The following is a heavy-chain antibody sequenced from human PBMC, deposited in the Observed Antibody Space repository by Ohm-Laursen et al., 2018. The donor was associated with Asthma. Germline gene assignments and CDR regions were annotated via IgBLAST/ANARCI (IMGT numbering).Heavy chain of an antibody. CDR2: IYYSGIT. D-gene: IGHD3-9*01. V-gene: IGHV4-30-4*01. CDR1: GDSISSGNNY. CDR3: ARGRYFDWLPYSYFDY. J-gene: IGHJ4*02. Sequence: SETLSLTCAVSGDSISSGNNYWSWIRQHPGKGLEWIGYIYYSGITYYNPSLKSRVTISVDTSKNQFSLKLSSVTAADTAVYYCARGRYFDWLPYSYFDYWGQGTLVTVSS.